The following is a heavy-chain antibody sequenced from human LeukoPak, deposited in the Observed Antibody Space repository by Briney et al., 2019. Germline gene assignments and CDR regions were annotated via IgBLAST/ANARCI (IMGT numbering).Heavy chain of an antibody. J-gene: IGHJ6*02. CDR2: ISSSGSTI. V-gene: IGHV3-48*03. CDR1: GFTFSSYE. Sequence: GGSLRLSCAASGFTFSSYEMNWVRQAPGKGLEWVSYISSSGSTIYYAHSVKGRFTISRDNAKNSLYLQMNSLRAEDTAVYYCARQVVVITSDYYYGMDVWGQGTTVTVSS. CDR3: ARQVVVITSDYYYGMDV. D-gene: IGHD3-22*01.